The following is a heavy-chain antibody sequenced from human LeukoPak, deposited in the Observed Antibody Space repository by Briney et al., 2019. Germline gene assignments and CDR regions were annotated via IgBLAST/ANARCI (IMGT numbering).Heavy chain of an antibody. V-gene: IGHV3-53*01. CDR2: IYSGGST. CDR1: GFTVRNNY. CDR3: ARGVSSGHLYFDY. Sequence: GRSLRLSCAASGFTVRNNYMSWVRQAPGKGLEWVSVIYSGGSTYYADSVKGRFTISRDNSKNTLYLQMNSLRAEDTAVYYCARGVSSGHLYFDYWGQGTLAAVSS. D-gene: IGHD6-19*01. J-gene: IGHJ4*02.